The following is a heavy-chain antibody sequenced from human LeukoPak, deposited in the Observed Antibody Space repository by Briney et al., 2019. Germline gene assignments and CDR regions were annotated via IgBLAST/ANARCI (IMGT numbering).Heavy chain of an antibody. Sequence: GGSLRLSCAASGFTFSNYTMNWVRQAPGKGLEWVSCISSRTEYIHYADSVKGRFTISRDNAKNSLYLQMNSLRAEDTAVYYCARHRSRDFWTYDPFDIWGQGTMVTVSS. CDR3: ARHRSRDFWTYDPFDI. J-gene: IGHJ3*02. CDR1: GFTFSNYT. D-gene: IGHD3-3*01. V-gene: IGHV3-21*01. CDR2: ISSRTEYI.